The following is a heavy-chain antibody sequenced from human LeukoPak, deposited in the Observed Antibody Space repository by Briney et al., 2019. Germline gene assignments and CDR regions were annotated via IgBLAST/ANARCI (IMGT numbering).Heavy chain of an antibody. CDR2: VYYGGST. J-gene: IGHJ4*02. CDR3: ARTNDYSDYGYFDL. V-gene: IGHV4-59*01. D-gene: IGHD4/OR15-4a*01. Sequence: SGALSLTCSVSGDFMSNAYWSWIRPSPGNGLAWIEFVYYGGSTKVNPSLRSRVALSIDTSKKQFSLTMTSVTSADTAVYFCARTNDYSDYGYFDLWGQGLLVTVS. CDR1: GDFMSNAY.